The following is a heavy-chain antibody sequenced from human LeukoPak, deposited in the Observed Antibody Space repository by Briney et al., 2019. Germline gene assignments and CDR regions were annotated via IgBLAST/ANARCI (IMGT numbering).Heavy chain of an antibody. J-gene: IGHJ4*02. V-gene: IGHV3-23*01. CDR3: AKDSPDKYSSGWYAY. CDR2: ISGSGGST. D-gene: IGHD6-19*01. CDR1: GFTFSSYA. Sequence: PGGSPRLSCAASGFTFSSYAMSWVRQAPGKGLEWVSAISGSGGSTYYADSVKGRFTISRDNSKNTLYLQMNGLRAEDTAVYYCAKDSPDKYSSGWYAYWGQGTLVTVSS.